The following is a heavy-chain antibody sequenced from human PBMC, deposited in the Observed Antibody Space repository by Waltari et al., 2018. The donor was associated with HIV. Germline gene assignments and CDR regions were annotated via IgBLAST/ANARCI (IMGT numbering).Heavy chain of an antibody. CDR2: TYYRSKWYN. CDR3: ARGVSNWGGMDV. V-gene: IGHV6-1*01. D-gene: IGHD7-27*01. Sequence: QVQLQQSGPGLVKPSQTLPLTCAIPGASVPSNTPAWNWLRQSPSRGLEWLGRTYYRSKWYNDYAVSVKSRITINPDTSKNQFSLQLNSVTPEDTAVYYCARGVSNWGGMDVWGQGTTVTVSS. J-gene: IGHJ6*02. CDR1: GASVPSNTPA.